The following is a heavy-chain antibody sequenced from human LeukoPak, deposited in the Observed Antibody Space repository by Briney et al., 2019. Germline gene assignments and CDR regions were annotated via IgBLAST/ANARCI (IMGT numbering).Heavy chain of an antibody. CDR3: ARGGGLDV. CDR1: GITFSNYA. D-gene: IGHD3-16*01. V-gene: IGHV3-23*01. CDR2: ISGSAHKI. J-gene: IGHJ6*02. Sequence: GGSLRLSCVASGITFSNYAVSWVRQAPEKGLDWVSVISGSAHKIRYADSVKGRFTISRDNAKNSLYLQMSNLRAEDTAVYFCARGGGLDVWGQGATVTVSS.